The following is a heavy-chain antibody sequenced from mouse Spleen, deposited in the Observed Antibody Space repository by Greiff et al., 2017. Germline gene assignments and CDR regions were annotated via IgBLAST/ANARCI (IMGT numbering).Heavy chain of an antibody. CDR2: IHPNSGST. J-gene: IGHJ1*01. Sequence: VQLQQSGAELVKPGASVKLSCKASGYTFTSYWMHWVKQRPGQGLEWIGMIHPNSGSTNYNEKFKSKATLTVDKSSSTAYMQLSSLTSEDSAVYYCARGYYDAYFDVWGAGTTVTVSS. V-gene: IGHV1-64*01. CDR3: ARGYYDAYFDV. D-gene: IGHD2-3*01. CDR1: GYTFTSYW.